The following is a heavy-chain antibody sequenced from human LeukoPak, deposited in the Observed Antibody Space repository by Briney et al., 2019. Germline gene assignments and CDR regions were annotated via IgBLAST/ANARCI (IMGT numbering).Heavy chain of an antibody. CDR1: GGSISSSSYY. D-gene: IGHD2-15*01. CDR3: ARHSDIVVVVAATPGAFDI. J-gene: IGHJ3*02. CDR2: IYYSGST. V-gene: IGHV4-39*01. Sequence: SETLSLTCTVSGGSISSSSYYWGWIRQPPGKGLEWIGSIYYSGSTYYNPSLKSRVTISVDTSKNQFSLELSSVTAADTAVYYCARHSDIVVVVAATPGAFDIWGQGTMVTVSS.